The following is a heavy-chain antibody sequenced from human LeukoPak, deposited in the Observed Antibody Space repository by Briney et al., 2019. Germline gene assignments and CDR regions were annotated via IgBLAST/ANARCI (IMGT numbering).Heavy chain of an antibody. CDR3: ASREYYYGSGSYLAEN. CDR1: GFTFSSYA. J-gene: IGHJ4*02. V-gene: IGHV3-23*01. CDR2: FSGSGGST. Sequence: PGGSLRLSCAASGFTFSSYAMSWVRQAPGKGLEWVSAFSGSGGSTYYADSVKGRFTISRDNSKNTLYLQMNSLRAEDTAVYYCASREYYYGSGSYLAENWGQGTLVTVSS. D-gene: IGHD3-10*01.